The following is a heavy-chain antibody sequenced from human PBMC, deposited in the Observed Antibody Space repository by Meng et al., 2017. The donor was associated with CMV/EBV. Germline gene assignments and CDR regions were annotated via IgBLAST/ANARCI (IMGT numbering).Heavy chain of an antibody. V-gene: IGHV3-21*01. CDR1: GFTFDDYT. D-gene: IGHD5-24*01. CDR2: ISSSSSYI. J-gene: IGHJ6*02. Sequence: GESLKISCAASGFTFDDYTMHWVRQAPGKGLEWVSSISSSSSYIYYADSVKGRFTISRDNAKNSLYLQMNSLRAEDTAVYYCARAASGGSERWDYYYYGMDVWGQGTTVTVSS. CDR3: ARAASGGSERWDYYYYGMDV.